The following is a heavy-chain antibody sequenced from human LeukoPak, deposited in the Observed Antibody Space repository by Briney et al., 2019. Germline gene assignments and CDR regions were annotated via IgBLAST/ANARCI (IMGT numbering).Heavy chain of an antibody. D-gene: IGHD5-24*01. CDR2: ITWNSDNV. V-gene: IGHV3-9*01. CDR3: AKAGGRWLQFRSWFDP. Sequence: GGSPRLSCAASGFSFNEYAMHWVRQAPGKGLEWVSGITWNSDNVDYADSVKGRFTISRDNAKNSLYLQMNSLRAEDTALYYCAKAGGRWLQFRSWFDPWGQGTLVTVSS. J-gene: IGHJ5*02. CDR1: GFSFNEYA.